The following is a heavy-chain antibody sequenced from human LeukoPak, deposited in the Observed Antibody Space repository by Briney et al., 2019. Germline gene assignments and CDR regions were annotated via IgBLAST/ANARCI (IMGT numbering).Heavy chain of an antibody. D-gene: IGHD3-22*01. V-gene: IGHV3-33*05. CDR2: ISYDGSNK. CDR3: ARDRYDSSGYIFDY. Sequence: GRSLRLSCAASGFTFSSYGMHWVRQAPGKGLEWVAVISYDGSNKYYADSVKGRFTISRDNSKNTLYLQMNSLRDEDTAIYYCARDRYDSSGYIFDYWGQGTLVTVSS. J-gene: IGHJ4*02. CDR1: GFTFSSYG.